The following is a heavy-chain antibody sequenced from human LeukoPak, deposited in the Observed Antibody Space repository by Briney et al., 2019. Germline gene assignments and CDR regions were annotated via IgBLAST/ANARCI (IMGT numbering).Heavy chain of an antibody. CDR2: IIPIFGTA. J-gene: IGHJ6*02. CDR3: ARSMDYYDSSGYYDPLGYYYGMDV. V-gene: IGHV1-69*13. D-gene: IGHD3-22*01. CDR1: GGTFSSYA. Sequence: ASVTVSCKASGGTFSSYAISWVRQAPGQGLEWMGGIIPIFGTANYAQKFQGRVTITADESTSTAYMELSSLRSEDTAVCYCARSMDYYDSSGYYDPLGYYYGMDVWGQGTTVTVSS.